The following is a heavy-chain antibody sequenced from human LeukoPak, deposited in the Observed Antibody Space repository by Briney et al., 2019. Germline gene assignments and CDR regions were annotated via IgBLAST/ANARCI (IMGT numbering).Heavy chain of an antibody. CDR3: ARAAIPNVGAAAGTRGWFDP. CDR2: IYHSGST. D-gene: IGHD6-13*01. V-gene: IGHV4-30-2*01. J-gene: IGHJ5*02. Sequence: SETLSLTCTVSGGSISSGGYYWSWIRQPPGKGLEWIGYIYHSGSTYYNPSLKSRVTISVDRSKNQFSLKLSSVTAADTAVYYCARAAIPNVGAAAGTRGWFDPWGQGTLVTVSS. CDR1: GGSISSGGYY.